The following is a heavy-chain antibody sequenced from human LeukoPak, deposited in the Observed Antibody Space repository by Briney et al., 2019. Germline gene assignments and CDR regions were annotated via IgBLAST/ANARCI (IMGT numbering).Heavy chain of an antibody. V-gene: IGHV3-7*04. CDR2: IKQDGSQK. D-gene: IGHD5-24*01. Sequence: GGSLRLSCAASGFTFSIDRMNWVRQAPGRGLEWVASIKQDGSQKFYVDSVKGRFTISRDNAENSLYLQMNSLRAEDTAVYYCARGGNNYVHFDYWGQGTLVTVSS. J-gene: IGHJ4*02. CDR3: ARGGNNYVHFDY. CDR1: GFTFSIDR.